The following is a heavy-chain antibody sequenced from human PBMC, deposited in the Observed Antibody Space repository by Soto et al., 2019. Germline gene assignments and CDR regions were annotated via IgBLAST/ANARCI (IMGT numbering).Heavy chain of an antibody. Sequence: ASVKVSCKASGYTFTGYYMHWVRQAPGQGLEWMGWINPNSGGTNYAQKFQGRVTMTRDTSISTAYMELSRLRSDDTAVYYCARSWIQLWLRGDYYGMDVWGQGTTVTVSS. CDR3: ARSWIQLWLRGDYYGMDV. V-gene: IGHV1-2*02. CDR1: GYTFTGYY. CDR2: INPNSGGT. D-gene: IGHD5-18*01. J-gene: IGHJ6*02.